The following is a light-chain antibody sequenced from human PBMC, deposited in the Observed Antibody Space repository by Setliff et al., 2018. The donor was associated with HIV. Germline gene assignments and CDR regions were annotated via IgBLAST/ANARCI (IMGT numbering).Light chain of an antibody. Sequence: QSALTKPASVSGSPGQSITISCTGTSSDVGGYNYVSWYQQHPGKAPKLMIYEVSNRPSGVSDRFSGSKSGNTASLTISGLQTEDEADYFCSSYTSSSPLEVFGTGTKATV. CDR1: SSDVGGYNY. J-gene: IGLJ1*01. CDR3: SSYTSSSPLEV. V-gene: IGLV2-14*01. CDR2: EVS.